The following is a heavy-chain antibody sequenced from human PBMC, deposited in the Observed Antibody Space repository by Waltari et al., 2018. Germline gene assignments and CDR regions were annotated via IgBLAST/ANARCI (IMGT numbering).Heavy chain of an antibody. J-gene: IGHJ4*02. CDR3: ARGHYSNYRGYFDY. Sequence: EVQLVESGGGLIQPGGSLRLSCAASGFTVSSNYMSWVRQAPGKGLEWVSVIYSGGSTYYADSGKCRFTISRDNSKHTLYLQMNSLRAEDTAVYYCARGHYSNYRGYFDYWGQGTLVTVSS. V-gene: IGHV3-53*01. CDR1: GFTVSSNY. D-gene: IGHD4-4*01. CDR2: IYSGGST.